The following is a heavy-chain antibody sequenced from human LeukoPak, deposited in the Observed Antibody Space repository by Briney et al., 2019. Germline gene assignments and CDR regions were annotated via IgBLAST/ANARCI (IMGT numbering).Heavy chain of an antibody. J-gene: IGHJ2*01. CDR3: ARVGPGWYFDL. CDR2: IYHSGST. V-gene: IGHV4-30-2*01. Sequence: IGYIYHSGSTYYNPSLKSRVTISVDRSKNQFSLKLSSVTAADTAVYYCARVGPGWYFDLWGRGTLVTVSS.